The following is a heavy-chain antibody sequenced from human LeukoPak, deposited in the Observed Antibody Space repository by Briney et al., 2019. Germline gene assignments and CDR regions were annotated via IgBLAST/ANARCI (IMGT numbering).Heavy chain of an antibody. D-gene: IGHD3-22*01. CDR1: GGSISSGSYY. Sequence: SETLSLTCTVSGGSISSGSYYWSWIRQPAGKGLEWIGRIYTSGSTNYNPSLKSRVTISVDTSKNQFSLKLSSVTAADTAVYYCARAGGYYYDSSGGFDYWGQGTLVTVSS. J-gene: IGHJ4*02. CDR2: IYTSGST. CDR3: ARAGGYYYDSSGGFDY. V-gene: IGHV4-61*02.